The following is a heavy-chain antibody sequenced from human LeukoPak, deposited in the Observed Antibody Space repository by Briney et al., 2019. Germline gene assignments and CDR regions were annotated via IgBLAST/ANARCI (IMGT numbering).Heavy chain of an antibody. D-gene: IGHD6-13*01. CDR2: INHSGST. J-gene: IGHJ6*02. CDR3: ARGHLWSSWYYYGMDV. V-gene: IGHV4-34*01. Sequence: PSETLSLTCAVYGGSFSGYYWSWIRRPPGKGLEWIGEINHSGSTNYNPSLKSRVTISVDTSKNQFSLKLSSVTAADTAVYYCARGHLWSSWYYYGMDVWGQGTTVTVSS. CDR1: GGSFSGYY.